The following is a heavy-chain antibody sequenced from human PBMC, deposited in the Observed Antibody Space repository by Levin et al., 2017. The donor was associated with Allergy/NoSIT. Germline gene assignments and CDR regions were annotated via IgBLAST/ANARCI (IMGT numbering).Heavy chain of an antibody. CDR3: ARYDYGDYVNWFDP. Sequence: QTLSLPCTFSGFSLRTSGVGVGWIRQPPGKALEWLALIFWDDDKRYSPSLKSRLIITKDTSKNQVVLTMTSMDPVDTATYYCARYDYGDYVNWFDPWGQGTLVTVSS. D-gene: IGHD4-17*01. CDR1: GFSLRTSGVG. J-gene: IGHJ5*02. V-gene: IGHV2-5*02. CDR2: IFWDDDK.